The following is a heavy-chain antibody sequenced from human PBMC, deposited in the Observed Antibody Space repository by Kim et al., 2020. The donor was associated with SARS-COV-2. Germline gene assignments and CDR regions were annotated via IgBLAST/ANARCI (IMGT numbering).Heavy chain of an antibody. CDR1: GGSISSGGYY. J-gene: IGHJ4*02. CDR2: IYYSGST. V-gene: IGHV4-31*03. CDR3: ARGQGLMTMIVVVVGAFDF. D-gene: IGHD3-22*01. Sequence: SETLSLTCTVSGGSISSGGYYWSWIRQHPGKGLEWIGYIYYSGSTYYNPSLKSRVTISVDTSKNQFSLKLSSVTAADTAVYYCARGQGLMTMIVVVVGAFDFWGQGTLVPVSS.